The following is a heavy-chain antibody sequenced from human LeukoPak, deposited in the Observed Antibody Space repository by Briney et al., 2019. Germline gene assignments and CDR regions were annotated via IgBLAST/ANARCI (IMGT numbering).Heavy chain of an antibody. Sequence: GASVKVSCKASGYTFTSYDINWVRQATGQGLEWMGRMNPNSGNTGYAQKFQGRVTMTRNTSISTAYMELSSLRSEDTAVYYCARSDHNSWNAFDIWGQGTMVTVSS. D-gene: IGHD1-26*01. CDR1: GYTFTSYD. V-gene: IGHV1-8*01. CDR3: ARSDHNSWNAFDI. CDR2: MNPNSGNT. J-gene: IGHJ3*02.